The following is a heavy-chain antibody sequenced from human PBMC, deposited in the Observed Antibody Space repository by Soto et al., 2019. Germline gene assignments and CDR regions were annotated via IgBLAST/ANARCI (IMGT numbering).Heavy chain of an antibody. CDR3: AIASRWEQLLSYFDY. Sequence: EVQLVESGGNLVQPGGSLRLSCAASGFTFSSYAIHWVRQAPGKGLEYVSSISSSGDSTYYANSVRGRFTISRDNSKNTLYLQMGCLRAEDIAVYYCAIASRWEQLLSYFDYWCQGSLVTVSS. V-gene: IGHV3-64*01. CDR1: GFTFSSYA. J-gene: IGHJ4*02. CDR2: ISSSGDST. D-gene: IGHD1-26*01.